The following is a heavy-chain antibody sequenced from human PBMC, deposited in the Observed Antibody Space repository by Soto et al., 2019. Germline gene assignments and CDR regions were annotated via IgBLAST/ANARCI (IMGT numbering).Heavy chain of an antibody. V-gene: IGHV1-69*13. J-gene: IGHJ4*02. CDR2: IIPIFGTA. D-gene: IGHD6-19*01. CDR1: GGTFSSYA. CDR3: ARDRRIAVAGTGPFDY. Sequence: SVKVSCKASGGTFSSYAISWVRQAPGQGLEWMGGIIPIFGTANYAQKFQGRVTITADESTGTAYMELSSLRSEDTAVYYCARDRRIAVAGTGPFDYWGQGTLVTVSS.